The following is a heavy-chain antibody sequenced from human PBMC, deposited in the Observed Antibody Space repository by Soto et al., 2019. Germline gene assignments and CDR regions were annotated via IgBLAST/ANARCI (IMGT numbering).Heavy chain of an antibody. Sequence: PGGSLRLSCTTSGFTFGDYPMTWVRQAPGKGLEWLGFIRSKAYGGTTEYAASVKDRFTISRDDSKSIAYLQMNSLEAEDTAVYFCTRELFGDYNYWGLGTLVTVSS. V-gene: IGHV3-49*04. CDR1: GFTFGDYP. CDR2: IRSKAYGGTT. D-gene: IGHD4-17*01. CDR3: TRELFGDYNY. J-gene: IGHJ4*02.